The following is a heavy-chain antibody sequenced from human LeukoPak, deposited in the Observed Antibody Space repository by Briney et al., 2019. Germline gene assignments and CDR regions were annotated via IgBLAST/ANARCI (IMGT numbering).Heavy chain of an antibody. CDR3: ARAGDLIIVAMGAFDI. CDR2: IYYNGNT. Sequence: SQTLSLTCSVSGGSISSGPYFWSWIRQSPGQGLEWIAYIYYNGNTYYNPSLKSRVTMSVDRPKNQFSLRLSSVTAADTAVPYCARAGDLIIVAMGAFDIWGQGTMVTVSS. J-gene: IGHJ3*02. D-gene: IGHD5-12*01. CDR1: GGSISSGPYF. V-gene: IGHV4-30-2*06.